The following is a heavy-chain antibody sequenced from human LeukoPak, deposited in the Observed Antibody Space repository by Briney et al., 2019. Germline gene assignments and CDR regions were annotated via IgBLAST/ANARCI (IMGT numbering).Heavy chain of an antibody. CDR1: GFTFSNYA. CDR3: AKDATEFSSSRYGD. CDR2: ISAAGRT. V-gene: IGHV3-23*01. Sequence: GGPLRLSCAASGFTFSNYAMSWVRQAPGKGLEWVSAISAAGRTYYADSVKGRFTISRDSSKNTLFLQMSSLRDGDTAVYYCAKDATEFSSSRYGDWGQGTLVTVSS. D-gene: IGHD6-13*01. J-gene: IGHJ4*02.